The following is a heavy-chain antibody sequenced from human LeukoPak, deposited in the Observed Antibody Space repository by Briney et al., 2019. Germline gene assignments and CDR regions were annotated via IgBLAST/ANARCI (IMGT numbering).Heavy chain of an antibody. J-gene: IGHJ6*03. D-gene: IGHD3-10*01. CDR1: GFTFSSYE. V-gene: IGHV3-48*03. Sequence: GSLRLSCAASGFTFSSYEMNWVRQAPGKGLEWVSYISSSGSTIYYADSVKGRFTISRDNAKNSLYLQMNSLRAEDTAVYYCAGAEAMVRGKYYMDVWGKGTTVTVSS. CDR3: AGAEAMVRGKYYMDV. CDR2: ISSSGSTI.